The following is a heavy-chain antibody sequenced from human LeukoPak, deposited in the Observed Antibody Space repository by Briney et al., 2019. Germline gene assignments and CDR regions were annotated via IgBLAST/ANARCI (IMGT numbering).Heavy chain of an antibody. CDR1: GFTFNSFS. Sequence: GGSLRLSCAASGFTFNSFSMNWVRQAPGKGLEWVAYISSISTIIYYAGSVKGRFTISRDNAKNPLYLQMNSLRDEDTAVYYCARDLHSGAYTFDYWSQGTLVTVSS. D-gene: IGHD1-26*01. CDR2: ISSISTII. V-gene: IGHV3-48*02. CDR3: ARDLHSGAYTFDY. J-gene: IGHJ4*02.